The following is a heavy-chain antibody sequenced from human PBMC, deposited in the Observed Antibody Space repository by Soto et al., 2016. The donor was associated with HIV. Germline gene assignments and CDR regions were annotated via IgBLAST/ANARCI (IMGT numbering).Heavy chain of an antibody. V-gene: IGHV3-33*06. CDR1: GFSFSSHG. CDR3: AKDEPRPEILNYYYALDV. CDR2: IWYDGSNR. J-gene: IGHJ6*02. Sequence: VQLVESGGGVVQPGRSLRLSCVASGFSFSSHGMHWVRQAPGKGLEWVAVIWYDGSNRYYSDYVKGRFTISRDNSKNRLYLQMNSLRAEDTGVYYCAKDEPRPEILNYYYALDVWGQGTTVTVSS.